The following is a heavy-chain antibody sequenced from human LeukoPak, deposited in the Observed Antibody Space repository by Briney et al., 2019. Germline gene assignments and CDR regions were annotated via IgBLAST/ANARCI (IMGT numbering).Heavy chain of an antibody. D-gene: IGHD4-17*01. CDR1: GFTFDDSG. J-gene: IGHJ4*02. V-gene: IGHV3-20*04. Sequence: GGSLRLSCAASGFTFDDSGMSWVRQGPGKGLEWVSGINWNGGNTGYAEFVKGRFTISRDNAKNSLYLQMNSLRAEDTAVYYCAREDYGFDYWGQGTLVTVSS. CDR2: INWNGGNT. CDR3: AREDYGFDY.